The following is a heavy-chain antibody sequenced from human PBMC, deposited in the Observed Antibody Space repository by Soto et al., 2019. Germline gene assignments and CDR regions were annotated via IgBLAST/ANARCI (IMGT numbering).Heavy chain of an antibody. D-gene: IGHD2-15*01. CDR1: GYTFTGYY. Sequence: VNVSCKASGYTFTGYYMHWVLQAPGQGLEWMGWINPSSGGTNYAQKFQGRVTMTRDTSISTAYMELSRLRSDDTAVYYCARERGDCSGGSCYKKGSRGALDIWGKGTMVTV. J-gene: IGHJ3*02. CDR2: INPSSGGT. CDR3: ARERGDCSGGSCYKKGSRGALDI. V-gene: IGHV1-2*02.